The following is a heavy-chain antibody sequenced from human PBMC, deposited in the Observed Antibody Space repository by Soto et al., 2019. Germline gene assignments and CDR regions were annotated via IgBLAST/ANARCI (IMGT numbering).Heavy chain of an antibody. Sequence: QVQLQESGPGLVRPSQTLSLTCSVSGASLHNGGYFWSWIRQSPGNGLEWIGHLHNSGSPYNNPSLKSRVTLSADTSRNQFSLVLSSVTAADSAMYYGARVPTTEKVDSVGQGILVTVTS. CDR1: GASLHNGGYF. CDR2: LHNSGSP. CDR3: ARVPTTEKVDS. J-gene: IGHJ4*02. V-gene: IGHV4-30-4*01.